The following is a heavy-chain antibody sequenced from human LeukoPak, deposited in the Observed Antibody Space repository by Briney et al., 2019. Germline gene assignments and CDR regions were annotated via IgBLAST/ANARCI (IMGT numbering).Heavy chain of an antibody. CDR1: GYTFSSYD. D-gene: IGHD6-19*01. CDR2: MNPNSGNT. J-gene: IGHJ4*02. CDR3: ARGIKYNSSHGVIDY. V-gene: IGHV1-8*01. Sequence: ASVKVSCKASGYTFSSYDINWVRQATGQGLEWMGWMNPNSGNTGYAQKLQGRVTMTRNTSISTAYMELSSLRSEDSAVYYCARGIKYNSSHGVIDYWGQGALVTVSS.